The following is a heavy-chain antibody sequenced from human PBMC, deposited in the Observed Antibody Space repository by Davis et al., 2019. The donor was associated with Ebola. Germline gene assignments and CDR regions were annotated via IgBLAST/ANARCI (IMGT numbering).Heavy chain of an antibody. Sequence: ASVTVSCQTSGYSFTSYGISWVRQAPGQGYEWMGWISGYNGNTRYSHKFQDRFTMTTDTSTTTAYMELRSLRSDDTAVYYCARPAGFQAFEYWGQGTLVTVSS. D-gene: IGHD6-19*01. CDR1: GYSFTSYG. CDR2: ISGYNGNT. CDR3: ARPAGFQAFEY. V-gene: IGHV1-18*01. J-gene: IGHJ4*02.